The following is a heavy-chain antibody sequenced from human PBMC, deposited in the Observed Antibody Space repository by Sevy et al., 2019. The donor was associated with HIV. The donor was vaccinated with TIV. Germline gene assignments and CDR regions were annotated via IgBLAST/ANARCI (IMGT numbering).Heavy chain of an antibody. CDR3: ARDHTLTYYYDSSGHDAFDI. J-gene: IGHJ3*02. CDR1: GYTFTSYY. D-gene: IGHD3-22*01. CDR2: INPSGGST. V-gene: IGHV1-46*01. Sequence: ASVKVSCKASGYTFTSYYMHWVRQAPGQGLEWMGIINPSGGSTSYAQKFQGRVTMTRDTSTSTVYMELGSLGSEDTAVYYCARDHTLTYYYDSSGHDAFDIWGQGTMVTVSS.